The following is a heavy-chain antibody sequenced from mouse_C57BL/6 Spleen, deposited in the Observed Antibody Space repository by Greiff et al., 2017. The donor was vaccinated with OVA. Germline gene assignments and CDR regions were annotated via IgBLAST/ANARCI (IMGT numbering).Heavy chain of an antibody. Sequence: VKLQQPGAELVKPGASVKVSCKASGYTFTSYWMHWVKQRPGQGLEWIGRIHPSDSDTNYNQKFKGKATLTVAKSSSTAYMQLSSLTSEDSAVYYCATNVGYYGWFAYWGQGTLVTVSA. CDR1: GYTFTSYW. D-gene: IGHD2-3*01. CDR3: ATNVGYYGWFAY. V-gene: IGHV1-74*01. CDR2: IHPSDSDT. J-gene: IGHJ3*01.